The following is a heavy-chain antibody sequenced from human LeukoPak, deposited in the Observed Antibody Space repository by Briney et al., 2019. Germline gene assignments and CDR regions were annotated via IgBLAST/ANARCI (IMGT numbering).Heavy chain of an antibody. CDR3: AKGGSLYFFDS. CDR1: GFTFAEYT. D-gene: IGHD1-26*01. CDR2: ISWNGARI. J-gene: IGHJ4*02. Sequence: GGSLRLSCAASGFTFAEYTMHWVRQAPGKGLEWVSLISWNGARIHYGDSVKGRFTISRDNPKDTLFLQMDSLRAEDTAVYYCAKGGSLYFFDSWGQGTLVTVSS. V-gene: IGHV3-43*01.